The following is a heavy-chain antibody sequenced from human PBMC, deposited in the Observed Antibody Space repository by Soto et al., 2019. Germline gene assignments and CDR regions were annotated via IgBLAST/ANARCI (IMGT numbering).Heavy chain of an antibody. Sequence: SVKVSGKASGGTFSSYAIRWVGQAPGQGREWMGGIIPIFGTANYAQKFQGRVTITADKSTSTAYMELSSLRSEDTAVYYCARGVGFAGYCSGGSCESPYYYYYGMDVWGQGTTVTVSS. V-gene: IGHV1-69*06. D-gene: IGHD2-15*01. CDR1: GGTFSSYA. CDR2: IIPIFGTA. CDR3: ARGVGFAGYCSGGSCESPYYYYYGMDV. J-gene: IGHJ6*02.